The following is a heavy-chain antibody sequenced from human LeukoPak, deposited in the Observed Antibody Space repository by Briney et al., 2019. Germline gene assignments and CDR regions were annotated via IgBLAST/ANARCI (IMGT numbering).Heavy chain of an antibody. CDR1: GFTFSNYW. CDR3: ARDTGTYSSSWYYFDY. V-gene: IGHV3-7*01. J-gene: IGHJ4*02. Sequence: GGSLRLSCEGSGFTFSNYWMGWVRQAPGKGLEWVANIKQDGSEKYYVDSVKGRFTISRDNAKNSLYLQMNSLRAEDTAVYYCARDTGTYSSSWYYFDYWGQGTLVTVSS. CDR2: IKQDGSEK. D-gene: IGHD6-13*01.